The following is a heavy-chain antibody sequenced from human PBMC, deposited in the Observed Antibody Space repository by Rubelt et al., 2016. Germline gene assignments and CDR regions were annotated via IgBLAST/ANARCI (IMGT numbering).Heavy chain of an antibody. CDR1: GGSFSGYY. CDR2: ISHSGST. J-gene: IGHJ5*02. D-gene: IGHD6-13*01. Sequence: QVQLQQWGAGLLKPSETLSLTCAVYGGSFSGYYWSWIRQPPGKGLEWIGEISHSGSTNYNPSLKVRGTISVDTSKNQFSLKLSSVTAADTAVYYCARGGIAAAGTGWFDPWGQGTLVTVSS. V-gene: IGHV4-34*01. CDR3: ARGGIAAAGTGWFDP.